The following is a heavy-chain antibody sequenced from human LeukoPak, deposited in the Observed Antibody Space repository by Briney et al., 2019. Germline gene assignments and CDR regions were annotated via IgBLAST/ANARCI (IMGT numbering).Heavy chain of an antibody. D-gene: IGHD7-27*01. Sequence: GGSLRLSCAASGFTFSSYGMHWVRQAPGKGLEWVAVISYDGSNKYYTDSVKGRFTISRDNSKNTLYLQMNSLRAEDTAVYYCARGGGESIFDYCGQGTLVTVSS. V-gene: IGHV3-30*03. CDR3: ARGGGESIFDY. CDR2: ISYDGSNK. CDR1: GFTFSSYG. J-gene: IGHJ4*02.